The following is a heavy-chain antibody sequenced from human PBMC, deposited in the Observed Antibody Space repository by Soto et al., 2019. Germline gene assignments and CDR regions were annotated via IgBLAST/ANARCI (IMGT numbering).Heavy chain of an antibody. V-gene: IGHV1-18*01. CDR2: ISAHNGNT. D-gene: IGHD4-17*01. CDR1: GYTFTSYG. J-gene: IGHJ4*02. Sequence: QVHLVQSGAEVKKPGASVKVSCKGSGYTFTSYGITWVRQAPGQGLEWMGWISAHNGNTDYAQRLQGRVTVTRDTSTSPAYMELRSLRTADTAVYYGAREAYGDYWGQGARVTVSS. CDR3: AREAYGDY.